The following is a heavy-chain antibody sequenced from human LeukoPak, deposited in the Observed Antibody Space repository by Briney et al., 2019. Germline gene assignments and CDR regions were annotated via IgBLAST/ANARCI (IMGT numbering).Heavy chain of an antibody. J-gene: IGHJ6*03. CDR3: ASKLGSHCSGDRCHYYYYYMDV. D-gene: IGHD2-15*01. V-gene: IGHV3-53*01. CDR2: IYSGGNT. Sequence: GGSLRLSCAASGFTVSYNYMNWVRQAPGKGLEWVSVIYSGGNTYYADSVKGRFTISRDNSKNTLYLQMNSLRVEDTAVYYCASKLGSHCSGDRCHYYYYYMDVWGKGTTVTVSS. CDR1: GFTVSYNY.